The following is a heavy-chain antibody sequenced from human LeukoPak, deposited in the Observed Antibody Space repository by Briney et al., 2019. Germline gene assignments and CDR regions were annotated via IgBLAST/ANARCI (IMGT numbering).Heavy chain of an antibody. CDR2: INLNSGGT. J-gene: IGHJ6*03. CDR3: AREAYDSGSFRTDYYYMDV. Sequence: ASVKVSCKASGYTFTGYYMHWVRQAPGQGLEWMGWINLNSGGTNYAQKFQGRVTMTRDTSISTAYMELSRLRSDDTAVYYCAREAYDSGSFRTDYYYMDVWGKGTTVTVSS. D-gene: IGHD3-10*01. V-gene: IGHV1-2*02. CDR1: GYTFTGYY.